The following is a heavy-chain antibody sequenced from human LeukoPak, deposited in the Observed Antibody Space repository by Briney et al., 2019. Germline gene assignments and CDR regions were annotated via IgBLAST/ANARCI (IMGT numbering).Heavy chain of an antibody. Sequence: SETLSLTCTVSGGSISSYYWSWIRQPPGKGLEWIGYIYYSGSTNYNPSLKSRVTISVDTSKNQFSLKLSSVTAADTAVYYCARGGRAAAGGPGWGLYYYYYYMDVWGKGTTVTVSS. CDR3: ARGGRAAAGGPGWGLYYYYYYMDV. V-gene: IGHV4-59*01. J-gene: IGHJ6*03. CDR2: IYYSGST. CDR1: GGSISSYY. D-gene: IGHD6-13*01.